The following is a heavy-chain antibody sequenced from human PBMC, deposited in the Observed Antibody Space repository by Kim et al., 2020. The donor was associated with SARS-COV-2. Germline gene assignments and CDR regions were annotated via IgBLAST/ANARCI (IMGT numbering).Heavy chain of an antibody. D-gene: IGHD3-10*01. J-gene: IGHJ4*02. V-gene: IGHV6-1*01. CDR3: ASLSMVRGEYYFDY. Sequence: VSVKSRITINPDTSKNQFSLQLNSVTPEDTAVYYCASLSMVRGEYYFDYWGQGTLVTVSS.